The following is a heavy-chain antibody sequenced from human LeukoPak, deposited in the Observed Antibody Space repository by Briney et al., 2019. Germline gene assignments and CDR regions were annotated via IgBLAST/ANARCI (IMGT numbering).Heavy chain of an antibody. J-gene: IGHJ5*02. CDR3: ARDQHYGGPSNWFDP. V-gene: IGHV1-2*02. CDR1: GYTFTGYY. D-gene: IGHD4-23*01. Sequence: ASVKVSCKASGYTFTGYYMHWVRQAPGQGLEWMGWINPNSGGTNYAQKFQGRVTMTRDTSISTAYMELSWLRSDDTAVYYCARDQHYGGPSNWFDPWGQGTLVTVSS. CDR2: INPNSGGT.